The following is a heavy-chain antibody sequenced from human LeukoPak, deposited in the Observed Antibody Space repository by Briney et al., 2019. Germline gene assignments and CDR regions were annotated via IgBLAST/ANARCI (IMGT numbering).Heavy chain of an antibody. J-gene: IGHJ5*01. Sequence: ASVKVSCKASGYTFTGYYMHWVRQAPGQGLEWMGWINPNSGGTNYAQKFQGRVTMTRDTSISTAYMELSRLRSDDTAVYYCARARVLWSSNWWFDPWGQGTLVTVSS. CDR1: GYTFTGYY. V-gene: IGHV1-2*02. D-gene: IGHD6-13*01. CDR3: ARARVLWSSNWWFDP. CDR2: INPNSGGT.